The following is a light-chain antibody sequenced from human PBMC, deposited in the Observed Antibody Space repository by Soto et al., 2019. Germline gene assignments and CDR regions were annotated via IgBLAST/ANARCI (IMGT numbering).Light chain of an antibody. CDR3: QRYNNWPPEMYT. CDR2: GAS. V-gene: IGKV3-15*01. Sequence: EIIMTQSPATLSVSPGERATLSCRASQPISRDLAWYQHKPGQAPRLLIYGASTRATGVPDRFSGSGSGTEFTLTISGLQSEDLAVYYSQRYNNWPPEMYTFGQGTKLEMK. J-gene: IGKJ2*01. CDR1: QPISRD.